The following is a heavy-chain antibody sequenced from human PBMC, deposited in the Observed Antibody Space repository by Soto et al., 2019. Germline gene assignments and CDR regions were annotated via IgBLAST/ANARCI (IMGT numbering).Heavy chain of an antibody. D-gene: IGHD2-2*01. J-gene: IGHJ4*02. Sequence: QVQLQESGPGLMKPSQTLSLTCTVSGGSISVGVYYWNWNRQLPGKGPEWIGYTYHTGSTYYNPSLESRVTISVDPSKNQFSLRLSSVTAADTAVYYCARIGNPDASLYFDYWGQGTLVTVSS. CDR1: GGSISVGVYY. CDR3: ARIGNPDASLYFDY. V-gene: IGHV4-31*03. CDR2: TYHTGST.